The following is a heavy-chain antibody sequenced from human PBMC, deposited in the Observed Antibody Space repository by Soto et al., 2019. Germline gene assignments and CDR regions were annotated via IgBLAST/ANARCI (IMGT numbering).Heavy chain of an antibody. D-gene: IGHD1-26*01. CDR2: INNDGSVT. V-gene: IGHV3-74*01. CDR3: ARQTGLGATNY. J-gene: IGHJ4*02. Sequence: SLRLACAWSGFSLNIFVVPWVREAPGKGLVWVARINNDGSVTSHADSVKGRFTISRDNAKSTLYLQMNSLREEDSAIYYCARQTGLGATNYWGRGTLVTVSS. CDR1: GFSLNIFV.